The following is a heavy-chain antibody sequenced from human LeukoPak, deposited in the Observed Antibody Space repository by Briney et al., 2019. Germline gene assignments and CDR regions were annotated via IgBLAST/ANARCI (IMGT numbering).Heavy chain of an antibody. Sequence: SETLSLTCTVSAYSISSGYYWGWIRQPPGKGLEWIGSIYHSGSTYYNPSLKSRVTISVDTSKNQFSLKLSSVTAADTAVYYCAREGDSNSVGWFDPWGQGTLVTVSS. CDR2: IYHSGST. D-gene: IGHD6-13*01. J-gene: IGHJ5*02. CDR1: AYSISSGYY. CDR3: AREGDSNSVGWFDP. V-gene: IGHV4-38-2*02.